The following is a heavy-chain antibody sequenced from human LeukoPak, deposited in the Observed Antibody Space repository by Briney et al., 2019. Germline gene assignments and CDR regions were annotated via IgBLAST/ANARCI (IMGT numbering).Heavy chain of an antibody. V-gene: IGHV3-30-3*01. CDR2: ISYDGSNK. CDR3: ARPPGGYCSSTSCYLRRAFDI. CDR1: GFTFSSYA. Sequence: GGSLRLSCAASGFTFSSYAMHWVRQAPGKGLEWVAVISYDGSNKYYADSVKGRFTISRDNSKNTLYLQMNSLRAEDTAVYYCARPPGGYCSSTSCYLRRAFDIWGQGTMVTVSS. J-gene: IGHJ3*02. D-gene: IGHD2-2*01.